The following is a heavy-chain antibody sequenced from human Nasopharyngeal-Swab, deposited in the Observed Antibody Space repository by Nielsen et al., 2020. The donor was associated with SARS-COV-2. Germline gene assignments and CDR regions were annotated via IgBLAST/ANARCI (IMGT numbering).Heavy chain of an antibody. V-gene: IGHV1-3*01. CDR1: GYSFTSYA. CDR2: INAENGNT. J-gene: IGHJ4*02. CDR3: ARGSSGHPYYVDF. D-gene: IGHD3-22*01. Sequence: ASVKVSCKASGYSFTSYAMHWVRQAPGQSLEWMGWINAENGNTKYSQKFQGRVTFTSETSASTAYMELSSRRSEDTAVYYCARGSSGHPYYVDFWGQGTLVTVSS.